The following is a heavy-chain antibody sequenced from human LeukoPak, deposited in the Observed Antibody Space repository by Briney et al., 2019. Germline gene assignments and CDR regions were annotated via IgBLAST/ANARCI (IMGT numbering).Heavy chain of an antibody. D-gene: IGHD3-22*01. CDR2: IYTSGST. CDR1: GGSISSGSYY. J-gene: IGHJ3*02. CDR3: ARVGDSSGYYAFDI. Sequence: PSQTLSLTCTVSGGSISSGSYYWSWLRQPAGKGLEWIGRIYTSGSTNYNPSLKSRVTISVDTSKNQFSLKLSSVTAAGTAVYYCARVGDSSGYYAFDIWGQGTMVTVSS. V-gene: IGHV4-61*02.